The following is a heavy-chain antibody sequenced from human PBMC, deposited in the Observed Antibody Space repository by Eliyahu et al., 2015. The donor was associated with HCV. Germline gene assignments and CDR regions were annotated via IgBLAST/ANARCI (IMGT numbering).Heavy chain of an antibody. V-gene: IGHV3-48*02. CDR1: GFNFSSHS. CDR2: INYNSGTI. Sequence: EVKLVESGGALVQPGGSLRLSCAASGFNFSSHSMNWVRQAPGKGLEWVSYINYNSGTIYYAESVKGRFTISRDTAKNSLYLHMYSLRDEDTAVYYCVRDICGGTCYSYWYFDLWGRGTLVTVSS. CDR3: VRDICGGTCYSYWYFDL. J-gene: IGHJ2*01. D-gene: IGHD2-15*01.